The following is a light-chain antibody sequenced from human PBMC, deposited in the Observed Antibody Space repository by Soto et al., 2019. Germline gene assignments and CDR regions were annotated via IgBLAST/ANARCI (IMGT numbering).Light chain of an antibody. Sequence: SYELTQPPSVSVAPGKTATITCGGNNIGGKSVHWYQQRPGQAPVLVIYYDSDRPSGIPERLSGSNSGNTATLTISRVEAGDEADHYCQVWDRSSGVVFGGGTKLTVL. CDR3: QVWDRSSGVV. J-gene: IGLJ2*01. CDR2: YDS. CDR1: NIGGKS. V-gene: IGLV3-21*04.